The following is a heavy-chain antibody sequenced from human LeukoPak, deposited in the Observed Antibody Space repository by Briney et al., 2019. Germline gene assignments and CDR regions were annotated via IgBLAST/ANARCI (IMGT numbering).Heavy chain of an antibody. J-gene: IGHJ6*04. V-gene: IGHV1-46*01. Sequence: ASVKVSCKASGYTFTSYYMHWARQAPGQGLEWMGIINPSGGSTSYAQKFQGRVTMTRDTSTSTVYMELSSLRSEDTAVYYCARDPGYGSGSYYRSYYGMDVWGKGTTVTVSS. CDR1: GYTFTSYY. D-gene: IGHD3-10*01. CDR3: ARDPGYGSGSYYRSYYGMDV. CDR2: INPSGGST.